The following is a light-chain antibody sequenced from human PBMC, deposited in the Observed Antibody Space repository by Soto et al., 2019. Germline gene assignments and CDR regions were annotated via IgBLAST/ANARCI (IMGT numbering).Light chain of an antibody. CDR2: DAS. CDR3: QQYTFWPPLT. V-gene: IGKV3-15*01. J-gene: IGKJ4*01. CDR1: QSVNSN. Sequence: EIVMTQSPATLSVSPGERATLSCRASQSVNSNLAWYRQKPGQAPRLLISDASTRATGVPARFSGSGSGTECTLNISSLQSEDSGIYYCQQYTFWPPLTFGGGTKVEIK.